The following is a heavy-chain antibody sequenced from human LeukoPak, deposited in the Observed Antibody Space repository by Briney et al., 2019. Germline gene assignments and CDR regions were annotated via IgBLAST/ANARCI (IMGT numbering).Heavy chain of an antibody. V-gene: IGHV1-2*02. J-gene: IGHJ4*02. CDR2: INPNSGGT. Sequence: GASVKVSCKASGYTFTGYYMHWVRQAPGQGLEWMGWINPNSGGTNYAQKFQGRVTMTRDTSISTAYMELSRLRSDDTAVYYCARETLPIAARTEFDYWGQGTLVTVSS. CDR1: GYTFTGYY. CDR3: ARETLPIAARTEFDY. D-gene: IGHD6-6*01.